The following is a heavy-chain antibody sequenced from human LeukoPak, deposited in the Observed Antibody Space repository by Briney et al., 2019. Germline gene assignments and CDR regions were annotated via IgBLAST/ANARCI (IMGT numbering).Heavy chain of an antibody. D-gene: IGHD3-3*01. CDR1: EYTFSGSY. V-gene: IGHV1-2*02. Sequence: ASVKVSCKASEYTFSGSYLHWVRQAPGQGLEWMGWSNPKSGGTNYAQKFAGRVSMTRDTSITTAYMELSRLTSDDTAVYYCARSGNYYSGMYHFDYWGQGTLVTVSS. CDR2: SNPKSGGT. J-gene: IGHJ4*02. CDR3: ARSGNYYSGMYHFDY.